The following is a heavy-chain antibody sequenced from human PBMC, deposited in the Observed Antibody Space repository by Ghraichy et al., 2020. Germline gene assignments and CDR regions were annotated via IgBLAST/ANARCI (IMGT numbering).Heavy chain of an antibody. CDR1: GYKFTNYW. Sequence: GESLNISCKASGYKFTNYWIGWVRQMPGKGLEWMGIIYPDDSDTKYSPSFQGQVTMSADKSINTAYLHWSSLKASDTAIYYCARQQQLPYFDYWGPGILVTVSS. J-gene: IGHJ4*02. D-gene: IGHD6-13*01. CDR3: ARQQQLPYFDY. CDR2: IYPDDSDT. V-gene: IGHV5-51*01.